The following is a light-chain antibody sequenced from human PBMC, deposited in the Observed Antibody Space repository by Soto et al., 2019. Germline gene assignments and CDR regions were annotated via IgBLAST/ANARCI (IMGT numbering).Light chain of an antibody. V-gene: IGKV1-5*01. CDR1: QNIRNL. CDR3: QQYYTYST. Sequence: DIPLTQSPSTLSAAVGDSVTITCRASQNIRNLLAWYQQKPGKAPKPLIFDASTLKTGVPSRFGGSGSGAEFNFTITGLQPDDFATYFFQQYYTYSTFGQGTRLDIK. J-gene: IGKJ5*01. CDR2: DAS.